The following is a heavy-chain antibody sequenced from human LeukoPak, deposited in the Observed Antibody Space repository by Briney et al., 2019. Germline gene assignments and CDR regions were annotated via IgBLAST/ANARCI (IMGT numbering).Heavy chain of an antibody. V-gene: IGHV5-51*01. J-gene: IGHJ3*02. CDR2: IYPGDSDA. CDR3: ARRGFTYGSGAFDI. CDR1: GYTFTNYW. D-gene: IGHD5-18*01. Sequence: GESLKISCEGTGYTFTNYWIGWVRQTPGKGLEWMGIIYPGDSDAKYSPSFQGHVTISVDKSISTAYLQWSSLRASDTAMYYCARRGFTYGSGAFDIWGQGTVVTVSS.